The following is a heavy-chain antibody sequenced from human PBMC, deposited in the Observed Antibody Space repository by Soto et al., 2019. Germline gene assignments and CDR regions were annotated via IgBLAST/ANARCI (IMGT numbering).Heavy chain of an antibody. D-gene: IGHD6-6*01. V-gene: IGHV1-69*13. Sequence: SVKVSCKASGGTFSSYAISWVRQAPGQGLEWMGGIIPIFGTANYAQKFQGRVTITADESTSTAYMELSSLRSEDTAVCYCANVQQLGTSDAFDIWGQGTMVTVSS. CDR1: GGTFSSYA. J-gene: IGHJ3*02. CDR3: ANVQQLGTSDAFDI. CDR2: IIPIFGTA.